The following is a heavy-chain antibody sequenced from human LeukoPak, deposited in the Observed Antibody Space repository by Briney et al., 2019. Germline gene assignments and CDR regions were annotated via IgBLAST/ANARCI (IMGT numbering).Heavy chain of an antibody. V-gene: IGHV4-39*07. D-gene: IGHD6-13*01. Sequence: SETLSLTCTVSGGSISSSSYYWGWIRQPPGKGLEWIGSIYYSGSTYYNPSLKSRVTISVDTSKNQFSLKLSSVTAADTAVYYCARDGGYSSSWTLDYWGQGTLVTVSS. J-gene: IGHJ4*02. CDR2: IYYSGST. CDR1: GGSISSSSYY. CDR3: ARDGGYSSSWTLDY.